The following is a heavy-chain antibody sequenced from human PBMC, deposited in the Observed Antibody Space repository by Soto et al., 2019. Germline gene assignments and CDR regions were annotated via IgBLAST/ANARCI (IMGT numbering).Heavy chain of an antibody. CDR1: GGTFSSYA. V-gene: IGHV1-69*06. D-gene: IGHD6-13*01. CDR3: ARDSMSGQQLDY. CDR2: IIPIFGTA. J-gene: IGHJ4*02. Sequence: SVKVSCKASGGTFSSYAISWVRQASGQGLEWMGGIIPIFGTANYAKKFQGRVTITADKSTSTAYMELSSLRSEDTAVYYCARDSMSGQQLDYWGQGTLVTVSS.